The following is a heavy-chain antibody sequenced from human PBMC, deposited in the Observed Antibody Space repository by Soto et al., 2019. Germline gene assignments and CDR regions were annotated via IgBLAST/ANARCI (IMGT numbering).Heavy chain of an antibody. CDR1: GYTFTGYY. J-gene: IGHJ3*02. CDR3: ARELWFGELDESGAFDI. CDR2: INPNSGGT. Sequence: GASVKVSCKASGYTFTGYYMHWVRQAPGQGLEWMGWINPNSGGTNYAQKFQGWVTMTRDTSISTAYMELSRLRSDDTAVYYCARELWFGELDESGAFDIWGQGTMGTVSS. D-gene: IGHD3-10*01. V-gene: IGHV1-2*04.